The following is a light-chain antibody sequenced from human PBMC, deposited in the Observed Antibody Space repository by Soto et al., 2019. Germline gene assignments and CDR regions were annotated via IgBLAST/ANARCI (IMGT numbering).Light chain of an antibody. CDR2: DVS. CDR1: SSDVGSYNL. Sequence: QSALTQPASVSRSPGQSITISCTGTSSDVGSYNLVSWYQQHPGKAPKLIIYDVSSRPSGVSNRFSGSKSGNTASLTISGLQAEDEADYYCSSHTSSSTPYVFGTGTKLTVL. J-gene: IGLJ1*01. V-gene: IGLV2-14*02. CDR3: SSHTSSSTPYV.